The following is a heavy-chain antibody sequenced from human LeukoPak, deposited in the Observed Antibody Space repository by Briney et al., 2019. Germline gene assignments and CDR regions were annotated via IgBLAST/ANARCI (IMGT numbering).Heavy chain of an antibody. V-gene: IGHV3-66*01. CDR3: ASEDDWNYQAY. CDR1: GFTVSSNY. J-gene: IGHJ1*01. D-gene: IGHD1-7*01. CDR2: ISSGGST. Sequence: GGSLRLSCAASGFTVSSNYMSWVRQAAGKGREWVSLISSGGSTYYADSVKGRLTISRDNSKNTLYLQMNSLSDEDTAVYYCASEDDWNYQAYWAQGPLVSVPS.